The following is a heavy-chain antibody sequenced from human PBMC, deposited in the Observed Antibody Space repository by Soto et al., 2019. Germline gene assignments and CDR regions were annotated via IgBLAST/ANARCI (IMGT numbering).Heavy chain of an antibody. CDR2: INPNSGGT. CDR1: GYTFTGYY. V-gene: IGHV1-2*02. Sequence: ASVKVSCKASGYTFTGYYMHWVRQAPGQGLEWMGWINPNSGGTNYAQKFQGRVTMTRDTSISTAYMELSRLRSDDTAVYYCAKSAPEYYDFWSGYYKGYYYYYGMDVWGQGTTVTFSS. CDR3: AKSAPEYYDFWSGYYKGYYYYYGMDV. D-gene: IGHD3-3*01. J-gene: IGHJ6*02.